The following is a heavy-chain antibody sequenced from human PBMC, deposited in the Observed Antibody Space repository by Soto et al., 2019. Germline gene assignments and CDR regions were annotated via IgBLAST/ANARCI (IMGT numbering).Heavy chain of an antibody. CDR2: IIPIFGTA. J-gene: IGHJ4*02. V-gene: IGHV1-69*01. D-gene: IGHD3-22*01. CDR3: ARDGTLYDSSGYYYRY. CDR1: GGTFSNYG. Sequence: QVQLVQSGAEVKKPGSSVKVSCKASGGTFSNYGVNWVRQAPGQGLEWMGGIIPIFGTANYAQKFQGRVTITAEDSTRTAYMELSSLRSEDTAVYYCARDGTLYDSSGYYYRYWGQGTLVTVSS.